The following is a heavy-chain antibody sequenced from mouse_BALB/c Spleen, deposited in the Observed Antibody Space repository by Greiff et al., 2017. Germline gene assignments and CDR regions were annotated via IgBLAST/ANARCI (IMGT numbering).Heavy chain of an antibody. CDR2: IDPANGNT. J-gene: IGHJ4*01. CDR3: ARRGNWDDAMDY. D-gene: IGHD4-1*01. CDR1: GFNIKDTY. Sequence: EVMLVESGAELVKPGASVKLSCTASGFNIKDTYMHWVKQRPEQGLEWIGRIDPANGNTKYDPKFQGKATITADTSSNTAYLQLSSLTSEDTAVYYCARRGNWDDAMDYWGQGTSVTVSS. V-gene: IGHV14-3*02.